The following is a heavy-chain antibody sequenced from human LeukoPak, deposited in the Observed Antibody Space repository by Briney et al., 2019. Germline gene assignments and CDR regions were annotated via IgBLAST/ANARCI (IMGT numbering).Heavy chain of an antibody. CDR3: ARDRYVWGSYPDY. Sequence: GASVKVSCKASGYTFTGYYMHWVRQAPGQGLEWMGRINPNSGGTNYAQKFQGRVTMTRDTSISTAYMELSRLRSDDTAVYYCARDRYVWGSYPDYWGQGTLVTVSS. D-gene: IGHD3-16*02. CDR1: GYTFTGYY. CDR2: INPNSGGT. V-gene: IGHV1-2*06. J-gene: IGHJ4*02.